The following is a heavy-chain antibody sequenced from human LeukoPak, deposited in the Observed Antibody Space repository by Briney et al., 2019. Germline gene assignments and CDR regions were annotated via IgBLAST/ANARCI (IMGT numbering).Heavy chain of an antibody. J-gene: IGHJ4*02. CDR3: ARDRDSSGWYEGFDY. CDR2: ISYDGSNK. D-gene: IGHD6-19*01. Sequence: GRSLRLSCAASGFTSSSYAMHWVRQAPGKGLEWVAVISYDGSNKYYADSVKGRFTTSRDNSKNTLYLQMNSLRADDTAVYYCARDRDSSGWYEGFDYWGQGTLVTVSS. V-gene: IGHV3-30-3*01. CDR1: GFTSSSYA.